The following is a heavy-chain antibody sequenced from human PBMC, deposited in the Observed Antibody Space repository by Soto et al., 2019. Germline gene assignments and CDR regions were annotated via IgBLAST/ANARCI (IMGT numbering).Heavy chain of an antibody. J-gene: IGHJ4*02. CDR2: ISHTGSP. CDR3: ASQLESTTYFDY. CDR1: GGSISNSDYF. D-gene: IGHD1-1*01. Sequence: LQLQESGPGLVKPSETLSLTCTVSGGSISNSDYFWAWMRQPPGKGLEWVGTISHTGSPRYNPSLKSRVTISVETSKNQFSLRLPSVTAADTAVFYCASQLESTTYFDYWGRGTLVTVSS. V-gene: IGHV4-39*01.